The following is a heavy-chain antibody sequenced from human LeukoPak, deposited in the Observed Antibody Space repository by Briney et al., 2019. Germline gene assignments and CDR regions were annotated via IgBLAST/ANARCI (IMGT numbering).Heavy chain of an antibody. Sequence: ASVKLSCKASGYTFTGYYMHWVRQAPGQWLELMGWINPNSGGTNYAQKLQGRVTMTRDTSISTAYMALSRLRSDDTAVYYCARSHLWGNLPSSSFLRLFDPWGQGTLVTVSS. CDR1: GYTFTGYY. V-gene: IGHV1-2*02. CDR2: INPNSGGT. CDR3: ARSHLWGNLPSSSFLRLFDP. J-gene: IGHJ5*02. D-gene: IGHD6-13*01.